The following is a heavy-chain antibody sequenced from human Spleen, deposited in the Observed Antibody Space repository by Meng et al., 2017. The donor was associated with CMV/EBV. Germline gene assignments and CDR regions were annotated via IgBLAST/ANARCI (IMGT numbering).Heavy chain of an antibody. J-gene: IGHJ2*01. CDR2: IYTSGST. D-gene: IGHD6-19*01. CDR1: GGYISSCSYY. CDR3: ARESAAVAGSYWYFDL. V-gene: IGHV4-61*02. Sequence: VALQVPGPALVKPSQTLYLTCTVSGGYISSCSYYWNWIRQPAGKGLEWIVRIYTSGSTNYNPSLKSRVTISVDTSKNQFSLKLSSVTAADTAVYYCARESAAVAGSYWYFDLWGRGTLVTVSS.